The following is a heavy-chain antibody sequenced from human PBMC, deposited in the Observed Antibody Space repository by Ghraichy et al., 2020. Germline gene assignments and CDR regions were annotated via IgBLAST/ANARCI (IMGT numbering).Heavy chain of an antibody. CDR2: ISGSGGST. CDR1: GFTFSSYD. CDR3: AKDFGWELLHAFDI. D-gene: IGHD1-26*01. Sequence: GGSLRLSCAASGFTFSSYDMRWVRQAPGKGLEWVSAISGSGGSTYYADSVKGRFTISRDNSKNTLYLQMNSLRAEDTAVYYCAKDFGWELLHAFDIWGQGTMVTVSS. J-gene: IGHJ3*02. V-gene: IGHV3-23*01.